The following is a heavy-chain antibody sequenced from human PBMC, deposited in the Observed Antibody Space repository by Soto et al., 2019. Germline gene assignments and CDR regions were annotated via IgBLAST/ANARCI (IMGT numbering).Heavy chain of an antibody. CDR1: GGSISSGGYY. J-gene: IGHJ4*02. CDR3: ATLRDYGDYEGY. Sequence: SETLSLTCTVSGGSISSGGYYWSWIRQHPGKGLEWIGYIYYSGSTYYNPSLKSRVTISVDTSKNQFSLKLSSVTAADTAVYYCATLRDYGDYEGYWGQGTLVTVSS. D-gene: IGHD4-17*01. V-gene: IGHV4-31*03. CDR2: IYYSGST.